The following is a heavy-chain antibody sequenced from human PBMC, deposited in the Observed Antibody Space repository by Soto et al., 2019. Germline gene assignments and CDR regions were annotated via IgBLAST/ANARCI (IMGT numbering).Heavy chain of an antibody. CDR2: IFSSGST. CDR1: GGSINTFY. J-gene: IGHJ4*02. CDR3: AREGSYSAYNFAHGIQLWSFDF. V-gene: IGHV4-4*07. Sequence: PSETLSLTCTVSGGSINTFYWSWVRQPAGEGLEWIGRIFSSGSTSFNPSLESRVAMSVDTSKNHFSLNLSSVTAADMAVYYCAREGSYSAYNFAHGIQLWSFDFWGQGALVTVSS. D-gene: IGHD5-12*01.